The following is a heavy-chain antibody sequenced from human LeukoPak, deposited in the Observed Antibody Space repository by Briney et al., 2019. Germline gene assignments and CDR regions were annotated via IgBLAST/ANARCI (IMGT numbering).Heavy chain of an antibody. J-gene: IGHJ4*02. D-gene: IGHD3-22*01. CDR2: IYSGGST. Sequence: GGSLRLSCAASGFTVSSNYMNWVRQAPGKGLEWVSVIYSGGSTYYADSVKGRFTISRDNSKNTLYLQMNSLRAEDTAVYYCARVPNYYDSSGPPTRWGQGTLVTVSS. CDR3: ARVPNYYDSSGPPTR. V-gene: IGHV3-53*01. CDR1: GFTVSSNY.